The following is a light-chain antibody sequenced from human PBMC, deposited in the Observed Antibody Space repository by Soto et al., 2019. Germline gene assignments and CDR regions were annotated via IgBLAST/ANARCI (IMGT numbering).Light chain of an antibody. CDR3: QQRSKWRT. J-gene: IGKJ1*01. Sequence: EVMMTQFPDTVSVTPGETVTLSCGASQSVRTNLAWYQQRPGQAPRLLIHYSSTRASDIPARFSGSGFGTDFTLTISSLEPEDFAVYYCQQRSKWRTFGQGTKVDIK. CDR2: YSS. V-gene: IGKV3-11*01. CDR1: QSVRTN.